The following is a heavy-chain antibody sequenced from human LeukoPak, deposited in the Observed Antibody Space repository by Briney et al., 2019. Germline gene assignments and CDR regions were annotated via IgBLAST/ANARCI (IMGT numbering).Heavy chain of an antibody. CDR1: GFTFSSYA. CDR3: ARESPGYRYGWNY. D-gene: IGHD5-18*01. Sequence: PGRSLRLSCAASGFTFSSYAMHWVRQAPGKGLEWVAVISYDGSNKYYADSVKGRFTISRDNSKNTLYLQMNSLRAEDTAVYYCARESPGYRYGWNYWGQGTLVTVSS. V-gene: IGHV3-30*04. J-gene: IGHJ4*02. CDR2: ISYDGSNK.